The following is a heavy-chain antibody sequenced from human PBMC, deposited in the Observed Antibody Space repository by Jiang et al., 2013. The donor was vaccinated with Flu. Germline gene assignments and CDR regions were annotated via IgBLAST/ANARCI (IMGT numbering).Heavy chain of an antibody. D-gene: IGHD5-24*01. CDR3: ARGEEMADAFDI. CDR1: GGTFSSYA. J-gene: IGHJ3*02. CDR2: IIPILGIA. Sequence: KPGSSVKVSCKASGGTFSSYAISWVRQAPGQGLEWMGGIIPILGIANYAQKFQGRVTITADKSTSTAYMELSSLRSEDTAVYYCARGEEMADAFDIWGQGTMVTVSS. V-gene: IGHV1-69*04.